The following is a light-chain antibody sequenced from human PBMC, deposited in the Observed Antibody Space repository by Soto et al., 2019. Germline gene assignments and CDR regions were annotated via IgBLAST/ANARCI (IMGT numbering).Light chain of an antibody. CDR1: SSNIGSKN. J-gene: IGLJ3*02. CDR3: GSWAVSLNGPV. Sequence: QSVLTQPPSASGAPGQRVTISCSGSSSNIGSKNVNWYQQLPGTAPKLLIYNNDQRPSGVPDRFSGSKSGTTASLTISGLQAEDEADYYCGSWAVSLNGPVFGGGTKLTVL. V-gene: IGLV1-44*01. CDR2: NND.